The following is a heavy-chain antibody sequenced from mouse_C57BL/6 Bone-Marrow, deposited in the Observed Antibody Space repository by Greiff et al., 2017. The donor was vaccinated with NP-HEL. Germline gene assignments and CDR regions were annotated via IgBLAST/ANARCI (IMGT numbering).Heavy chain of an antibody. CDR2: IYPSDSET. Sequence: QVQLQQPGAELVRPGSSVKLSCKASGYTFTSYWMDWVKQRPGQGLEWIGNIYPSDSETHYNQKFKDKATLTVDNSSSTAYLQLSSLTSEDSSVYYCAIYYYGSGYYFDYWGQGTTLTVSS. CDR3: AIYYYGSGYYFDY. J-gene: IGHJ2*01. CDR1: GYTFTSYW. D-gene: IGHD1-1*01. V-gene: IGHV1-61*01.